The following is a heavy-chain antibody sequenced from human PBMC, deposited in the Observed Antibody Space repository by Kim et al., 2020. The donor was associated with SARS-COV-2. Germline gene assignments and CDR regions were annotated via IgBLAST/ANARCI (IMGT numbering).Heavy chain of an antibody. CDR2: ISASGDTT. V-gene: IGHV3-23*01. D-gene: IGHD5-12*01. CDR3: AKDVYSGFDGIAEYFQH. Sequence: GGSLRLSCAASGFTFNKYAMTWVRQAPGKGLEWVSGISASGDTTAYADSVKGRFTISRYNSKNTLYLQMNSLRTEDAARYYCAKDVYSGFDGIAEYFQHWGQGTQVTVSS. CDR1: GFTFNKYA. J-gene: IGHJ1*01.